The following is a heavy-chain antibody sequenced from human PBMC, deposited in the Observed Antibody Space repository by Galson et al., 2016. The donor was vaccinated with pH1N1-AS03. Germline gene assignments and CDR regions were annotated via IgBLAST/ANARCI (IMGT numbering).Heavy chain of an antibody. J-gene: IGHJ4*02. CDR2: ISTSSSSI. CDR3: ARDGPPQGISVAGSFDF. CDR1: GFTFNNTW. D-gene: IGHD6-19*01. Sequence: SLRLSCAGSGFTFNNTWMSWVRQAPGEGLEWVSFISTSSSSIYYADSVKGRFTISRDNAQNLLYLQMNSLRDEDTAVYYCARDGPPQGISVAGSFDFWGQGTLVTVSS. V-gene: IGHV3-21*01.